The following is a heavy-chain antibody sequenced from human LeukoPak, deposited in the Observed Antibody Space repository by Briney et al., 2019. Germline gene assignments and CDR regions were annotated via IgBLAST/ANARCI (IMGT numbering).Heavy chain of an antibody. D-gene: IGHD6-19*01. J-gene: IGHJ3*02. CDR1: GFTFSSYA. CDR2: ISGSGGST. CDR3: AKGYSSGWLDAFDI. V-gene: IGHV3-23*01. Sequence: GGSLRLSCAASGFTFSSYAMSWVRQAPGKGLEWVSAISGSGGSTYYADSVKGRFTISRDNSKNTLYLQLNSLRAENTAVYYSAKGYSSGWLDAFDIWGQGTMVTVSS.